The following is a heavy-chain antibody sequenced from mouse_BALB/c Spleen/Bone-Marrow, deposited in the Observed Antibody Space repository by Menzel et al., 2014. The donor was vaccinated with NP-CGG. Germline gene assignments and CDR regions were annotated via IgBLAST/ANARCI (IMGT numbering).Heavy chain of an antibody. CDR3: ARKEGYDGDPDY. CDR2: ILPGSGST. V-gene: IGHV1-9*01. Sequence: QVQLQQSAAELMKPGASVKISCKATGYTFSSYWIEWVKQRPGHGLEWIGEILPGSGSTNYNEKFKGKATFTAGTSSNTAYMQLSSLTSEDSAVYYCARKEGYDGDPDYWGQGTTLTGSS. J-gene: IGHJ2*01. D-gene: IGHD2-3*01. CDR1: GYTFSSYW.